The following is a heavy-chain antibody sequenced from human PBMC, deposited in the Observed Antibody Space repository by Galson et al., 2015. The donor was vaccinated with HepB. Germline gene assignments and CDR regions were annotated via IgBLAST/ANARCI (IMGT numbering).Heavy chain of an antibody. Sequence: SLRLSCAASGFTFSSYSMNWVRQAPGKGLEWVSSISSSSSYIYYADSVKGRFTTSRDNAKNSLYLQMNSLRAEDTAVYYCARDQFRGCSGGSCYRAFDIWGQGTMVTVSS. CDR1: GFTFSSYS. V-gene: IGHV3-21*01. J-gene: IGHJ3*02. CDR2: ISSSSSYI. D-gene: IGHD2-15*01. CDR3: ARDQFRGCSGGSCYRAFDI.